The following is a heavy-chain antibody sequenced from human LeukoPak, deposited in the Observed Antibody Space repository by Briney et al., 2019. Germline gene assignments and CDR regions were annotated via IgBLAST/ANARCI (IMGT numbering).Heavy chain of an antibody. CDR3: AKVGPSLVRGLIRGGARYYYNYMDV. J-gene: IGHJ6*03. V-gene: IGHV3-30*04. CDR2: ISYDGSNK. Sequence: GGSLRLSCAASGFTFSSYAMHWVRQAPGKGLEWVAVISYDGSNKYYADSVKGRFTISRDNSKNTLYLQMNSLRAEHTAVYYCAKVGPSLVRGLIRGGARYYYNYMDVWGKGTTVTISS. CDR1: GFTFSSYA. D-gene: IGHD3-10*01.